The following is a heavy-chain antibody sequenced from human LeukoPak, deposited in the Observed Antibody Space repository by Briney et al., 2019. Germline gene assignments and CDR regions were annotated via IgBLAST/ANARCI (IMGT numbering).Heavy chain of an antibody. D-gene: IGHD3-3*01. CDR1: GDSISHYY. CDR3: ARDTLSTLESLSPIAYGMDV. V-gene: IGHV4-4*07. J-gene: IGHJ6*02. CDR2: IYSTATT. Sequence: PSETLSLTCTVSGDSISHYYWSWIRQPAGKGLEWIGRIYSTATTNYNPSLESRVTMSLDTSKNQFSLKLSAVTAADTAVYYCARDTLSTLESLSPIAYGMDVWGQGTTVTVSS.